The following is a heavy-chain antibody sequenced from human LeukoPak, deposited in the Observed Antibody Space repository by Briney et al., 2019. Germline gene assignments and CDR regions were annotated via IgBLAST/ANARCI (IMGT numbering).Heavy chain of an antibody. CDR1: GYTFTSYD. J-gene: IGHJ6*03. CDR3: ARGTDSSGYYWNYYYMDV. Sequence: ASVKVSCKASGYTFTSYDINWMRQATGQGLEWMGWMNPNSGNTGYAQKFQGRVTMTRNTSISTAYMELSSLRSEDTAVYYCARGTDSSGYYWNYYYMDVWGKGTTVTVSS. V-gene: IGHV1-8*01. CDR2: MNPNSGNT. D-gene: IGHD3-22*01.